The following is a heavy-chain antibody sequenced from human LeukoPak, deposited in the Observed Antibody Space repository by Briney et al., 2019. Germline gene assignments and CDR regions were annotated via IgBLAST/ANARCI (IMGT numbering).Heavy chain of an antibody. J-gene: IGHJ6*03. Sequence: SETLSLTCTVFGYSISSGYYWGWIRPPPGKGLEWIGSIYHSGSTYYNPSLKSRVTISVDTSKNQFSLKLSSVTAADTAVYYCARAVYDFWSGHYYYYYYYMDVWGKGTTVTVPS. D-gene: IGHD3-3*01. CDR2: IYHSGST. V-gene: IGHV4-38-2*02. CDR3: ARAVYDFWSGHYYYYYYYMDV. CDR1: GYSISSGYY.